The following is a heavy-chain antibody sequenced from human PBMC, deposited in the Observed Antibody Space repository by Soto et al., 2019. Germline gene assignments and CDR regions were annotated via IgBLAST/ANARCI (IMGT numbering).Heavy chain of an antibody. Sequence: PGESLKISCKGSGYSFTKYWIGWVRQMPGKGLEWMAIIYPGDSDTRYSPSFQGQVTISADKSISTAYLQWSSLKASDTAMYYCARHEGYYGSPAAGLFDYWGQGTLVTVSS. CDR1: GYSFTKYW. CDR2: IYPGDSDT. V-gene: IGHV5-51*01. D-gene: IGHD3-10*01. CDR3: ARHEGYYGSPAAGLFDY. J-gene: IGHJ4*02.